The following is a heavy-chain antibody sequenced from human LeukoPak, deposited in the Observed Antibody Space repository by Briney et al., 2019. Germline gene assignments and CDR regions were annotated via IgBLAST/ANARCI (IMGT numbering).Heavy chain of an antibody. CDR1: GGSISSYY. Sequence: SETLSLTCTVSGGSISSYYWSWIRQPPGKGLEWIGYIYYGGSTNYNPSLKSRVTISVDTSKNQFSLKLSSVTAADTAVYYCARGPFGYFDYWGQGTLVTVSS. CDR2: IYYGGST. J-gene: IGHJ4*02. D-gene: IGHD2-2*03. CDR3: ARGPFGYFDY. V-gene: IGHV4-59*01.